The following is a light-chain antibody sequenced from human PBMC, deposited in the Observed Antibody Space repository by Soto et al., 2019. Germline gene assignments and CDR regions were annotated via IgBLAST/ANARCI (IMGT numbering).Light chain of an antibody. CDR1: QSISSW. Sequence: DIPMTQSPSTLSASVGDRVTITCRASQSISSWLAWYQQKPGKAPKLLIYDASSLESGVPSRFSGSGSGTEFTLTISSLQPDDFASYYCQQYNSYSRWTFGQGTKVEIK. J-gene: IGKJ1*01. CDR2: DAS. CDR3: QQYNSYSRWT. V-gene: IGKV1-5*01.